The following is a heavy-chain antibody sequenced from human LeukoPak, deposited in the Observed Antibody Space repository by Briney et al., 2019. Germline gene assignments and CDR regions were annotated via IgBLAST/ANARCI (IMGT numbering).Heavy chain of an antibody. V-gene: IGHV3-48*03. D-gene: IGHD3-22*01. CDR3: ARIANYYDSSGR. Sequence: PGGSLRLSCAASGFTFSSYEMXXVRQAPGKGXXXVSYISSSGSIIYYADSVXGRFTISRDNAKNSLYLQMNSLRAEDTAVYYCARIANYYDSSGRWGQGTLVTVSS. CDR1: GFTFSSYE. CDR2: ISSSGSII. J-gene: IGHJ4*02.